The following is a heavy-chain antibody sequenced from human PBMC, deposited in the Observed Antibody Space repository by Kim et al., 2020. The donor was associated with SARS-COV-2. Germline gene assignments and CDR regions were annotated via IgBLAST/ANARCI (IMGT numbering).Heavy chain of an antibody. J-gene: IGHJ6*02. D-gene: IGHD3-3*01. CDR1: GFTFSSYW. Sequence: GGSLRLSCAASGFTFSSYWMSWVRQAPGKGLEWVANIKQDGSEKYYVDSVKGRFTISRDNAKNSLYLQMNSLRAEDTAVYYCARDATTIFGVVIIPFVGGMDVWGQGTTVTVSS. CDR3: ARDATTIFGVVIIPFVGGMDV. V-gene: IGHV3-7*01. CDR2: IKQDGSEK.